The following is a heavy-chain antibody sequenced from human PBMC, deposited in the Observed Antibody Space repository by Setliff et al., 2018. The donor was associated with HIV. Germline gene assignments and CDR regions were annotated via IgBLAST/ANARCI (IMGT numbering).Heavy chain of an antibody. D-gene: IGHD3-10*01. Sequence: SETLSLTCTVSGGSISSYYWSWIRQSPGKGLEWIGYIYISGSTNYNPSLKSRVTISVDTSKNQFSLKLSSVTAADTAVYYCARENGGGSGSYYFDYWGQGTLVTVSS. CDR3: ARENGGGSGSYYFDY. CDR2: IYISGST. CDR1: GGSISSYY. V-gene: IGHV4-4*09. J-gene: IGHJ4*02.